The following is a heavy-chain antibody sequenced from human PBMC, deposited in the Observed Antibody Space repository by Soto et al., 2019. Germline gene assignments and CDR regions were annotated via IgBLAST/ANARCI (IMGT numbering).Heavy chain of an antibody. CDR1: GSSINSSGDY. V-gene: IGHV4-39*01. J-gene: IGHJ4*02. CDR2: MFYGVST. CDR3: ARLPSRHLVDY. D-gene: IGHD3-3*02. Sequence: SETLSLTCTVSGSSINSSGDYWGWIRQPPGKGLEWIGSMFYGVSTYYNPSLKSRVTVSVDTSKNQFSLNLRSVTAADTVVYYCARLPSRHLVDYWGQGTLVTVSS.